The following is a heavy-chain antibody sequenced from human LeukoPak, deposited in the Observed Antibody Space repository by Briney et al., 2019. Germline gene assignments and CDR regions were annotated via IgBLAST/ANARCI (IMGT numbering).Heavy chain of an antibody. CDR1: GGSFSGYY. J-gene: IGHJ4*02. V-gene: IGHV4-34*01. CDR2: INHSGST. D-gene: IGHD6-6*01. Sequence: PSETLSLTCAVYGGSFSGYYWSWIRQPPGKGLEWIGEINHSGSTNYNPSLKSRVTISVDTSKNQFSLKLSSVTAADTAVYYCARITYRSIAASPYVYYFDYWGQGTLVTVSS. CDR3: ARITYRSIAASPYVYYFDY.